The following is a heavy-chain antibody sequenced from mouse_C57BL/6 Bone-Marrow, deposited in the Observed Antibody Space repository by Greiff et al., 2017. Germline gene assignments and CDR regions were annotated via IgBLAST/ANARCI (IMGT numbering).Heavy chain of an antibody. J-gene: IGHJ4*01. V-gene: IGHV1-50*01. CDR1: GYTFTSYW. CDR3: ARLCNISDAIYYYAMDY. CDR2: IDPSDSYT. Sequence: QVQLQQPGAELVKPGASVKLSCKASGYTFTSYWMQWVKQRPGQGLEWIGEIDPSDSYTNYNQKFKGKATLTVDTSSSTAYMQLSSLTSEDSAVYYCARLCNISDAIYYYAMDYWGQGTSVTVSS. D-gene: IGHD1-1*01.